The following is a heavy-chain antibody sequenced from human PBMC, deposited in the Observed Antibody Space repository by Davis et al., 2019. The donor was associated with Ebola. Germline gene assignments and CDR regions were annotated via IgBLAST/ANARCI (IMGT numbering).Heavy chain of an antibody. CDR2: ICPGDSDT. D-gene: IGHD2-8*02. Sequence: GESLKISCKAYGDRGTTYCIGWVRQVPGKGLEWMGTICPGDSDTRYSPSFQGQVTISADRSVATAYLQWSSLKDSDSATYYCARCLTGGHYWTRTPYSYCYALDVWGQGTTVTVSS. V-gene: IGHV5-51*01. CDR1: GDRGTTYC. CDR3: ARCLTGGHYWTRTPYSYCYALDV. J-gene: IGHJ6*02.